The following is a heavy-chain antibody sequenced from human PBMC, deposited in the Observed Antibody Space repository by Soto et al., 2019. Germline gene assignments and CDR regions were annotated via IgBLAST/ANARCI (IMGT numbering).Heavy chain of an antibody. CDR3: AKSDRYYYDSSVYYFDY. CDR1: GFTFSSYA. D-gene: IGHD3-22*01. CDR2: ISGSGGST. V-gene: IGHV3-23*01. Sequence: EVQLLESGGGLVQPGGSLRLSCAASGFTFSSYAMSWVRQAPGKGLEWDSAISGSGGSTYYADSVKGRFTISRDNSKNTLYLQMNSLRAEDTAVYYCAKSDRYYYDSSVYYFDYWGQGTLVTVSS. J-gene: IGHJ4*02.